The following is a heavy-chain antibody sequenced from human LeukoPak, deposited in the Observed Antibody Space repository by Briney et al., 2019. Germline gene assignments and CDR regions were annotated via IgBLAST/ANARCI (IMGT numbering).Heavy chain of an antibody. D-gene: IGHD3-22*01. CDR2: ISAYNGNT. CDR1: GYTFTSYG. J-gene: IGHJ4*02. CDR3: ARVGYYYDSSGFPSGY. V-gene: IGHV1-18*03. Sequence: ASVKVSCKASGYTFTSYGISWVRQAPGQGLEWMGWISAYNGNTNYAQKLQGRVTMTTDTSTSTAYMELRSLRSDDMAVYYCARVGYYYDSSGFPSGYWGQGTLVTVSS.